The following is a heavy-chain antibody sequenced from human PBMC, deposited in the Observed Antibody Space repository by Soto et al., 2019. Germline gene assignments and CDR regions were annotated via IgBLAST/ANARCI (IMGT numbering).Heavy chain of an antibody. D-gene: IGHD6-19*01. CDR2: VFHTGTT. CDR1: GDSVSSPYW. J-gene: IGHJ4*02. V-gene: IGHV4-4*02. CDR3: ARSAGWYAVHS. Sequence: QVQLQESGPGLVKPSGTQSLTCAVSGDSVSSPYWWCWVRQAPGKGLEWIGEVFHTGTTSYNPSLRSRVTISMDKSINQFSLDLSSVTAADTAVYYCARSAGWYAVHSWGPGTLVIVSS.